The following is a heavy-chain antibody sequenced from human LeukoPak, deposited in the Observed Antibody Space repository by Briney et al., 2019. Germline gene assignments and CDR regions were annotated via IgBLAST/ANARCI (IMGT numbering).Heavy chain of an antibody. Sequence: KPSETLSLTCAVYGGSFSGYYWSWIRQPPGKGLEWIGEINHSGSTNYNPSLKSRVTISVDTSKNQFSLKLSSVTAADTAVYYCATKTYGIAAAGTGWFDPWGQGTLVTVSS. CDR3: ATKTYGIAAAGTGWFDP. CDR1: GGSFSGYY. J-gene: IGHJ5*02. V-gene: IGHV4-34*01. D-gene: IGHD6-13*01. CDR2: INHSGST.